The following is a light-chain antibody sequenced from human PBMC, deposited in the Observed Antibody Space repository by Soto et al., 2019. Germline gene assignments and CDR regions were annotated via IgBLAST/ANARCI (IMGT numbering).Light chain of an antibody. J-gene: IGLJ1*01. CDR1: SSYVGNYNL. CDR2: EDN. Sequence: QSALTQPASVSGSPGQSITIFCTGTSSYVGNYNLVSWYQHHPGEAPQLIVFEDNKRPSGVSNRFSGSKSGNTASLTISGLQAEDEADYYCCSYAGGNTYVFGTGTKLTVL. CDR3: CSYAGGNTYV. V-gene: IGLV2-23*01.